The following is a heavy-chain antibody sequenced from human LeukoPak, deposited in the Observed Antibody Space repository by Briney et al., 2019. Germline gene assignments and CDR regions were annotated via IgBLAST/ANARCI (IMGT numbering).Heavy chain of an antibody. V-gene: IGHV1-46*01. D-gene: IGHD1-1*01. CDR2: INPSGGST. J-gene: IGHJ6*02. CDR3: ASKNWRGDGMDV. CDR1: GYTFTSYY. Sequence: GASVKVSCKASGYTFTSYYMHWVRQAPGQGLEWMGIINPSGGSTSYAQKFQGRVTMTRDTSTSTVYIELSSLRSEDTAVYYCASKNWRGDGMDVWGQGTTVTVSS.